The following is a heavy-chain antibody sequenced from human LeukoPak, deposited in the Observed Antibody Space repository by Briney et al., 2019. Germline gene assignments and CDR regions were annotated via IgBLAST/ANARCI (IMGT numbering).Heavy chain of an antibody. D-gene: IGHD3-3*02. CDR2: IYYSGST. Sequence: PSETLSLTCTVSGGSISSGDYYWSWIRQPPGKGLEWIGYIYYSGSTYYNPSLKSRVTISVDTSKNQFSLKLSSVTAADTAVYYCAGIQNSYIFGVVIMDYWGQGTLVTVSS. V-gene: IGHV4-30-4*08. CDR1: GGSISSGDYY. J-gene: IGHJ4*02. CDR3: AGIQNSYIFGVVIMDY.